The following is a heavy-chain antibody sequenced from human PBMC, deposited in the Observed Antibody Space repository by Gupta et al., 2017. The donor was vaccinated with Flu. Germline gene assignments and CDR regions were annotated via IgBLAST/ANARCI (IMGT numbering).Heavy chain of an antibody. CDR1: GFTLRKHW. CDR2: ISIDGSFT. V-gene: IGHV3-74*01. D-gene: IGHD3-10*01. CDR3: ARDAGGDFFDY. Sequence: EVQLVESGGGLVQPGGSLTLSCAASGFTLRKHWMHWVRQAPGKGLVWVSRISIDGSFTNYADSVKGRFTISRDNAKNTLYLQMNSLRDEDTAVYYCARDAGGDFFDYWGQGTLVTVSS. J-gene: IGHJ4*02.